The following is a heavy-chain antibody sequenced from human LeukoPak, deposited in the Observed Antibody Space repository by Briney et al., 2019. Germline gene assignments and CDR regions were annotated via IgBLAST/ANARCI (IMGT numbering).Heavy chain of an antibody. CDR3: ARRYCTSACFSYGIDP. D-gene: IGHD2-21*02. CDR2: ILDDGSP. Sequence: MPSETLSLTCTVSGGSITPYYWHWIRQPPGKGLEWVGCILDDGSPKKNPSLKSRITISLDTSKNQISLKLTSVAAADTAMYYCARRYCTSACFSYGIDPWGQGTLVTVSS. J-gene: IGHJ5*02. V-gene: IGHV4-59*08. CDR1: GGSITPYY.